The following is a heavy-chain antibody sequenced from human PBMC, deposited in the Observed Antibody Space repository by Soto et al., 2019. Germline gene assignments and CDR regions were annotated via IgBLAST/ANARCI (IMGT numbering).Heavy chain of an antibody. J-gene: IGHJ4*02. D-gene: IGHD2-2*01. Sequence: SETLSLTCGVSGFPVSYGYYWGWIRQPPGKGLEWLGSIYQSGKTYYNPSLKSRLTQSMDTSKNEFSLRLRSVTAADTAVYFCARLYCSSVSCYNDYWGPGVLVTVSS. V-gene: IGHV4-38-2*01. CDR1: GFPVSYGYY. CDR3: ARLYCSSVSCYNDY. CDR2: IYQSGKT.